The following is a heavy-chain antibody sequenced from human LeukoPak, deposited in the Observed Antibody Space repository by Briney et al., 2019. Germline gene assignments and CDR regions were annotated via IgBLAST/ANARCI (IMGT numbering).Heavy chain of an antibody. CDR3: AKGRITIFGVVSALDY. CDR2: ISGSGGST. D-gene: IGHD3-3*01. CDR1: GFTFSSYA. V-gene: IGHV3-23*01. Sequence: QSGGSLRLSCAASGFTFSSYAMSWVRLAPGKGLEWVSAISGSGGSTYYADSVKGRFTIPRDNSKNTLYLKMNSLRAEDTAVYYCAKGRITIFGVVSALDYWGQGTLVTVSS. J-gene: IGHJ4*02.